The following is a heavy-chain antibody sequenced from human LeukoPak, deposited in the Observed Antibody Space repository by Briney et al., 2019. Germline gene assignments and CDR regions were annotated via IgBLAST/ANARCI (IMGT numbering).Heavy chain of an antibody. CDR3: ARGRAWEPTTGYYYYGMDV. D-gene: IGHD1-26*01. Sequence: SETLSLTCTVSGGSISNFYWSWIRQPPGKGLEWIGYIYYSGSTSYNPSLKSRVTISVDTSKNQFSLKLSSVTAADTAVYYCARGRAWEPTTGYYYYGMDVWGQGTTVTVS. J-gene: IGHJ6*02. V-gene: IGHV4-59*01. CDR2: IYYSGST. CDR1: GGSISNFY.